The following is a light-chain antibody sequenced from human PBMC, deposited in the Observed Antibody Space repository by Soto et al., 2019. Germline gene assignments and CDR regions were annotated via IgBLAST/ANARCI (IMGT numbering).Light chain of an antibody. CDR3: QQRSNWPRYT. Sequence: EIVLTQSPATLSLSPGERATLSCRASQSVSSYLAWYQQKPGQAPRLLIYDASNRATGIPARFSGSGSGTDFPLTISSLEPEDFAVYYCQQRSNWPRYTFGQGTKLE. CDR1: QSVSSY. J-gene: IGKJ2*01. V-gene: IGKV3-11*01. CDR2: DAS.